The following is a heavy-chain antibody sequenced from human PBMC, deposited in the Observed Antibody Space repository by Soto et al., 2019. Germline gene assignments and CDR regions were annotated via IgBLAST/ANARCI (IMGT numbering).Heavy chain of an antibody. CDR2: IYHSGSP. D-gene: IGHD3-16*01. CDR3: ARKPDVAIAKVGGGYVFDV. CDR1: SGSIFTTNW. J-gene: IGHJ3*01. V-gene: IGHV4-4*02. Sequence: QVQLQESGPGLVKPSGTLSLTCAASSGSIFTTNWWSWVRQSPGRGLQWIGDIYHSGSPKYNPSLKSRVSISIDKSKDRLFLNLTSVTAADTAVYYCARKPDVAIAKVGGGYVFDVWGQGTMVTVSS.